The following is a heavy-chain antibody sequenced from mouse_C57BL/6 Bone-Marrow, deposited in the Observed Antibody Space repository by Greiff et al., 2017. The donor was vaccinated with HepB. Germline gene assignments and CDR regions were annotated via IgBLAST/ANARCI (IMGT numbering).Heavy chain of an antibody. CDR3: AGLGAWFAY. V-gene: IGHV1-81*01. CDR2: IYPRNGNT. CDR1: GYTFTSYG. J-gene: IGHJ3*01. Sequence: QVQLQQSGAELARPGASVKLSCKASGYTFTSYGISWVKQRTGQGLEWIGEIYPRNGNTYYNEKFKGKATLTADKSSSTAYMEVRSLTSEDSAVDFDAGLGAWFAYWGQGTLVTVSA. D-gene: IGHD4-1*01.